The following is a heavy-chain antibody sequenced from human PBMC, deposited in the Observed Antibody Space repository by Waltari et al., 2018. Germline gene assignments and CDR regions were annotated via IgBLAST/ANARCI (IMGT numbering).Heavy chain of an antibody. CDR2: INHSGST. CDR3: ARQGGYINVWWEDYWYFDH. V-gene: IGHV4-38-2*01. J-gene: IGHJ2*01. D-gene: IGHD1-26*01. CDR1: AYSISSGFY. Sequence: QVHLQVSGPGLVTPSETLSLTCAVSAYSISSGFYWGWLRQPPGKGLEWIGSINHSGSTFYKPSLKSRVTISVDTALNHFSLKLNSVTATDTAVYYCARQGGYINVWWEDYWYFDHWGRGTLVTVSS.